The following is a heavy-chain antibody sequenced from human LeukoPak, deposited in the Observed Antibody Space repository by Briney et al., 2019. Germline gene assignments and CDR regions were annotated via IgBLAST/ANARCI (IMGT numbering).Heavy chain of an antibody. J-gene: IGHJ4*02. D-gene: IGHD6-19*01. CDR1: GGSISSSSYY. CDR3: ARDSHSGWYGGRFDY. Sequence: SETLSLTCTVSGGSISSSSYYWGWIRQPPGKGLEWIGSIYYSGSTYYNPSLKSRVTISVDTSKNQFSLKLSSVTAADTAVYYCARDSHSGWYGGRFDYWGQGTLVTVSS. CDR2: IYYSGST. V-gene: IGHV4-39*07.